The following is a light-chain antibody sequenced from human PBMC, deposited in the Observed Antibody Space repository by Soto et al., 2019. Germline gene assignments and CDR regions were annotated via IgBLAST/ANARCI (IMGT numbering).Light chain of an antibody. J-gene: IGKJ2*02. CDR2: GAS. CDR3: QQYNNWACT. V-gene: IGKV3-15*01. CDR1: QRVSSY. Sequence: EIVMTQSPATMSVSPGERATLSCRASQRVSSYLAWYQQKPGQAPRLLIYGASTRATGIPARFSGSGSGTEFSLTISSLQSEEFAVYYCQQYNNWACTFGQGTKLEIK.